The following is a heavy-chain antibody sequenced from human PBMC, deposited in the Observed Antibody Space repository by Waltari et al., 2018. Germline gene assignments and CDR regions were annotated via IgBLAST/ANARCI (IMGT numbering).Heavy chain of an antibody. D-gene: IGHD2-15*01. V-gene: IGHV4-4*07. CDR3: ARVRSADWYFDL. J-gene: IGHJ2*01. CDR1: GASISDYS. Sequence: QVRLQELGPGLVKPSETLSLTCSVSGASISDYSWSWIRQSAGTGRECLGRRSYSGVIHYNPSLKSRGSMSGDTSKNHFSLTLSSVTAADTAVYFCARVRSADWYFDLWGRGTLVTVSA. CDR2: RSYSGVI.